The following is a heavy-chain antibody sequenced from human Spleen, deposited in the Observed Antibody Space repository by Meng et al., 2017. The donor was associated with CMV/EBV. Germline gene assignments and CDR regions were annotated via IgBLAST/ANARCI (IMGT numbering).Heavy chain of an antibody. Sequence: GESLKISCAASGFTFSSYGMHWVRQAPGKGLEWVAFIRYDGSNKYYADSVKGRFTISRDNSKNTLYLQMNSLRAEDTAVYYCATKDPVVATEYYYYYGMDVWGQGTTVTVSS. CDR1: GFTFSSYG. CDR2: IRYDGSNK. CDR3: ATKDPVVATEYYYYYGMDV. J-gene: IGHJ6*02. D-gene: IGHD2-2*01. V-gene: IGHV3-30*02.